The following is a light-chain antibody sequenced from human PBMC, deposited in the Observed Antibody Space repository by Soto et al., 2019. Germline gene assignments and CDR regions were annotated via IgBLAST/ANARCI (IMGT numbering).Light chain of an antibody. Sequence: QSVLTQPPSVSGAPGQRVTISCTGSSSNIGAGYDVHWYQQLPGTAPKLLIYGNSNRPSGVPDRFSGSKSGTSASLAITGLQAEDEAEYYCQSYDSSRSGSGVFGGGTQLTVL. V-gene: IGLV1-40*01. CDR2: GNS. CDR1: SSNIGAGYD. J-gene: IGLJ3*02. CDR3: QSYDSSRSGSGV.